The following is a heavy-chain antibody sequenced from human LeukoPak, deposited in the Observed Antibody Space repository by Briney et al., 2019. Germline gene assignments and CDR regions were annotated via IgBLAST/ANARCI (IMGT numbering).Heavy chain of an antibody. CDR1: GGSISSYY. V-gene: IGHV4-59*01. CDR3: ARGGRGYSYGVDY. CDR2: IYYSGST. J-gene: IGHJ4*02. D-gene: IGHD5-18*01. Sequence: PETLSLTCTVSGGSISSYYWSWLRQPPGKGLEWLGYIYYSGSTNYNPSLKSRVTISVDTSKNQFSLKLSSVTAADTAVYYCARGGRGYSYGVDYWGQGTLVTVSS.